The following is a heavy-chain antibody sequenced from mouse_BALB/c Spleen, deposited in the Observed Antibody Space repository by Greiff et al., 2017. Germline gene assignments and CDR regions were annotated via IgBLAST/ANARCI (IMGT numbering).Heavy chain of an antibody. CDR1: GFSLTSYG. V-gene: IGHV2-9*02. Sequence: QVQLKQSGPGLVAPSQSLSITCTVSGFSLTSYGVHWVRQPPGKGLEWLGVIWAGGSTNYNSALMSRLSISKDNSKSQVFLKMNSLQTDDTAMYYCAREGWGLRRSDWYFDVWGAGTTVTVSS. D-gene: IGHD2-2*01. CDR3: AREGWGLRRSDWYFDV. CDR2: IWAGGST. J-gene: IGHJ1*01.